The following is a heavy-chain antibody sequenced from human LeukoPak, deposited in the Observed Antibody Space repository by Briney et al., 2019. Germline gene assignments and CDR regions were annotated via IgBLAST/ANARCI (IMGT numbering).Heavy chain of an antibody. CDR2: IYYSGST. J-gene: IGHJ3*02. V-gene: IGHV4-59*12. CDR1: GGSISSYY. D-gene: IGHD2-21*02. CDR3: ASEHIVVVTAISFDI. Sequence: SETLSLTCTVSGGSISSYYWSWIRQPPGKGLEWIGYIYYSGSTNYNPSLKSRVTISVDTSKNQFSLKLSSVTAADTAVYYCASEHIVVVTAISFDIWGQGTMVTVSS.